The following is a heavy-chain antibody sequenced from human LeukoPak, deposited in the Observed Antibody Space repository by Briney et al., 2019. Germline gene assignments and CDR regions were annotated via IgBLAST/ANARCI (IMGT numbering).Heavy chain of an antibody. CDR3: AREMGIAELNWFDP. D-gene: IGHD6-13*01. J-gene: IGHJ5*02. CDR2: LSDSGGGT. V-gene: IGHV3-23*01. Sequence: GGSLRLSCAASGFTFSSYAMSWVRQAPGKGLEWVSSLSDSGGGTYYADSVKGRFTISRDNSKNTLYLQMNSLRAEDTAVYYCAREMGIAELNWFDPWGQGTLVTVSS. CDR1: GFTFSSYA.